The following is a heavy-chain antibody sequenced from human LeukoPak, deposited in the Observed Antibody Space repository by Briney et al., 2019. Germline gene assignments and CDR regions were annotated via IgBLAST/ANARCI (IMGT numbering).Heavy chain of an antibody. CDR3: ARDRLRGIAVAGICRRDYDLGY. CDR2: INPNSGGT. Sequence: ASVKVSCKASGYTFTGYYMHWVRQAPGQGLEWMGRINPNSGGTNYAQKFQGRVTMTRDTSISTAYMELSRLRSDDTAVYYCARDRLRGIAVAGICRRDYDLGYWGRGTLVTVSS. J-gene: IGHJ4*02. CDR1: GYTFTGYY. V-gene: IGHV1-2*06. D-gene: IGHD6-19*01.